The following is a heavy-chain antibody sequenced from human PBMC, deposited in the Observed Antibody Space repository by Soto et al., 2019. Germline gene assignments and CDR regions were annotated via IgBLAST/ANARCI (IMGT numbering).Heavy chain of an antibody. D-gene: IGHD2-2*01. CDR3: ARSQGSSTSLEIYYYYYYGMDV. CDR1: GGTFGSYA. V-gene: IGHV1-69*01. Sequence: QVQLVQSGAEVKKPGSSVKVSCKASGGTFGSYAISWVRQAPGQGLEWMGGIIPIPGTANYAQKFQGRVTITADESTSTAYMEVSSLRSEETAVYYCARSQGSSTSLEIYYYYYYGMDVWGQGTTVTVSS. J-gene: IGHJ6*02. CDR2: IIPIPGTA.